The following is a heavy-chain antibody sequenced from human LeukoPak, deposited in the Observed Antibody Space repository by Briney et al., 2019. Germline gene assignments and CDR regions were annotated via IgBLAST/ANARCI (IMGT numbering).Heavy chain of an antibody. V-gene: IGHV1-69*04. CDR3: ARGEGGDYGDYPSDY. D-gene: IGHD4-17*01. CDR2: IIPILGIA. Sequence: SVKVSCKASGGTFSSYAISWVRQASGQGLEWMGRIIPILGIANYAQKFQGRVTITADKSTSTTYMELSSLRSEDTAVYYCARGEGGDYGDYPSDYWGQGTLVTVSS. J-gene: IGHJ4*02. CDR1: GGTFSSYA.